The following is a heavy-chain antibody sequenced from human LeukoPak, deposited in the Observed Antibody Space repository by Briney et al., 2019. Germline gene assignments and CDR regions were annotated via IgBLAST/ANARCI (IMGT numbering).Heavy chain of an antibody. CDR3: AKEDYYSGGGYSHPGGY. V-gene: IGHV3-43*02. CDR1: GFTFHVYA. CDR2: ITGDGGST. Sequence: PGGSLRLSCVASGFTFHVYAMHWVRQAPGKGLEWVSLITGDGGSTYYADSVKGRFTISRDNSKNSLYLQMNSLRTNDTALYYCAKEDYYSGGGYSHPGGYWGQGTLVTVSS. D-gene: IGHD3-22*01. J-gene: IGHJ4*02.